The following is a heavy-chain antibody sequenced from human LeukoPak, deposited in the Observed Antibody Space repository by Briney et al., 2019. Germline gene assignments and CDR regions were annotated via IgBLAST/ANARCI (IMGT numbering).Heavy chain of an antibody. CDR1: GGSFSGYY. Sequence: PSETLSLTCAVYGGSFSGYYWSWIRQPPGKGLEWIGEINHSGSTNYNPSLKSRVTLSVDTSKNQFSLKLSSVTAADTAVYYCARHLLDAFDIWGQGTMVTVSS. V-gene: IGHV4-34*01. CDR3: ARHLLDAFDI. CDR2: INHSGST. J-gene: IGHJ3*02.